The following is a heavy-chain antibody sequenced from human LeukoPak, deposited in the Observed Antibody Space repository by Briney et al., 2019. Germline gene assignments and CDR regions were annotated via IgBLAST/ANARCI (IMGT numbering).Heavy chain of an antibody. D-gene: IGHD6-13*01. CDR2: ITWDGGST. V-gene: IGHV3-43*01. J-gene: IGHJ4*02. CDR1: GFTFDDYT. CDR3: ATTLNIATPGHL. Sequence: GGSLRLSCAASGFTFDDYTMHWVRQAPGKGLEWVSRITWDGGSTFYADSVKGRFTISRDNAKNSVYLQMSSLRAEDTGVYYCATTLNIATPGHLWGQGALVTVSS.